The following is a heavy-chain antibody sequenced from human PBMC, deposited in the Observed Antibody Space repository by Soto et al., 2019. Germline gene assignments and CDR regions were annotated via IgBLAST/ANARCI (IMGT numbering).Heavy chain of an antibody. CDR1: VCTFSSYG. CDR2: IWYDGSNK. V-gene: IGHV3-33*01. J-gene: IGHJ6*01. D-gene: IGHD3-3*01. CDR3: ARVPYSDFWRGHYGMEV. Sequence: VGSLRLSCASSVCTFSSYGMHWVRHSPGKWLEWVAVIWYDGSNKYYADSVKGRFTISRDNSKNTLYLQMNSLRAEDTAVYYCARVPYSDFWRGHYGMEVLGQGTSVIVS.